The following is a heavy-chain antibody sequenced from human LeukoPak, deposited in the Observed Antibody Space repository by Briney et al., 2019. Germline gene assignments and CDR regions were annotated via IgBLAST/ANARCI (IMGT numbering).Heavy chain of an antibody. CDR3: AKPYNWNDETYFDY. Sequence: PGGSLRLFCAASGFTFSNYAMSWVRHAPAKGLEWVSAINGSGGSTYYADSVKGRFTISRDNSKNTLYLQMNSLRDEDTAVYYCAKPYNWNDETYFDYWGQGTLVTVSS. V-gene: IGHV3-23*01. CDR1: GFTFSNYA. J-gene: IGHJ4*02. D-gene: IGHD1-1*01. CDR2: INGSGGST.